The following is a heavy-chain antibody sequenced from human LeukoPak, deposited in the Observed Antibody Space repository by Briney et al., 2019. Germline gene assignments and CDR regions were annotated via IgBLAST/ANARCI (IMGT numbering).Heavy chain of an antibody. CDR2: ISGSGGST. V-gene: IGHV3-23*01. J-gene: IGHJ4*02. CDR1: GFTFSSYA. CDR3: AKCDRPYYYDSSGYHPDDY. Sequence: GGSLRLSCAASGFTFSSYAMSWVRQAPGKGLEWVSAISGSGGSTYYADSVKGRFTISRDNSKNTLYLQMNSLRAEDTAVYYCAKCDRPYYYDSSGYHPDDYWGQGTLVTVSS. D-gene: IGHD3-22*01.